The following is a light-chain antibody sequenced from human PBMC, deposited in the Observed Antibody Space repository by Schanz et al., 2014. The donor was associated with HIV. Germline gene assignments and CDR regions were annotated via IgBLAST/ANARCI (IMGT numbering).Light chain of an antibody. CDR3: QQYGSSRGT. CDR2: SAS. Sequence: EIVMTQTPATLSVSPGERATLSCRASQSVSTKLAWYQQKPGQAPRLLIYSASRRANGIPDRFSGSGSGTDFTLTISRLEPEDFAVYYCQQYGSSRGTFGGGTKVELK. J-gene: IGKJ4*01. V-gene: IGKV3-20*01. CDR1: QSVSTK.